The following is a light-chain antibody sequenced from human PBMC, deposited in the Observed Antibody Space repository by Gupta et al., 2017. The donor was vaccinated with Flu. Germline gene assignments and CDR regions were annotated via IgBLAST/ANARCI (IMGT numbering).Light chain of an antibody. CDR3: QKYLSTPPT. CDR2: WAS. J-gene: IGKJ1*01. Sequence: DLVMTQSPDSLAVSLDERATINCKSSQSVLYSPNNKNYFAWYQQRPGQPPKLLIEWASTRESGVPDRFRGSGSGTDFTLTIRSMQTEDVAVYYCQKYLSTPPTFGQGNKVEIK. CDR1: QSVLYSPNNKNY. V-gene: IGKV4-1*01.